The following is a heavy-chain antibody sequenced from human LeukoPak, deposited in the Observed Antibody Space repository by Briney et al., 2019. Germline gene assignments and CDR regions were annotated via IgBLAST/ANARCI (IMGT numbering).Heavy chain of an antibody. J-gene: IGHJ4*02. CDR3: ARHRTRYNWNYAVDY. V-gene: IGHV4-38-2*01. D-gene: IGHD1-7*01. CDR1: GYSISDGYY. Sequence: PSETLSLTCAVSGYSISDGYYWSWIRQPPGKGLEWIGTIHRSGSTYYNPSLKSRVTISVDTSKNQFSLKQSSVTAADTAVYYCARHRTRYNWNYAVDYWGQGTLVTVSS. CDR2: IHRSGST.